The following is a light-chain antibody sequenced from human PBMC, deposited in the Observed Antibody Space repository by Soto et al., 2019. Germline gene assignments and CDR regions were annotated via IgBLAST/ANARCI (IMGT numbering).Light chain of an antibody. CDR1: SSDVGAYNY. V-gene: IGLV2-11*01. Sequence: QSVLTQPRSVSGSPGQSVTISCTGTSSDVGAYNYDSWYQQLPVKAPKFMIYAVDKRPSGVPDRFSGSKSDNTASLTISGLQAEDEADYDCCSYAGTYSYVFGTGTKLTVL. CDR3: CSYAGTYSYV. CDR2: AVD. J-gene: IGLJ1*01.